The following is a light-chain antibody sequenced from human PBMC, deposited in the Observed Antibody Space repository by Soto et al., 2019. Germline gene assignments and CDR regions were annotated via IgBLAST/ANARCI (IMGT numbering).Light chain of an antibody. CDR2: SNN. V-gene: IGLV1-44*01. J-gene: IGLJ2*01. CDR1: SSNIGSNT. CDR3: AAWDDSLNGPHVV. Sequence: QSVLTQPPSASGTPGQRVTISCSGSSSNIGSNTVNWYQQLQGTDPKLLIYSNNQLPSGVPDRFSGSKSGNSAYLAISGLQSEDEADYYCAAWDDSLNGPHVVFGGGTKLTVL.